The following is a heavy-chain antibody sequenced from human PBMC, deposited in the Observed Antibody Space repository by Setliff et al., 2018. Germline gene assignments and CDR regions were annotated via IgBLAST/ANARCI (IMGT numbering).Heavy chain of an antibody. CDR2: TIPMFGSA. D-gene: IGHD5-12*01. Sequence: SVKVSCKASGGTFRSYGISWVRQAPGQGLEWMGGTIPMFGSANYAQKFQGRVTIITDEFTGTAYMELSSLRTEDTAVYYCAREGVDIRSSTDYRYYMDVWGKGNPGHRLL. J-gene: IGHJ6*03. CDR1: GGTFRSYG. V-gene: IGHV1-69*05. CDR3: AREGVDIRSSTDYRYYMDV.